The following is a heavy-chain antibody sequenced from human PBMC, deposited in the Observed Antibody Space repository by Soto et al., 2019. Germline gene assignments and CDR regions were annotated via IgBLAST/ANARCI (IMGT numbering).Heavy chain of an antibody. Sequence: ASVKVSCKASGFTFTSSAMQWVRQARGQRLEWIGWIVVGSGNTNYAQKFQERVTITRDMSTSTAYMELSSLRSEDTAVYYCAADLSWFGELSPNYYMDVWGKGTTVTVSS. J-gene: IGHJ6*03. CDR2: IVVGSGNT. CDR3: AADLSWFGELSPNYYMDV. CDR1: GFTFTSSA. D-gene: IGHD3-10*01. V-gene: IGHV1-58*02.